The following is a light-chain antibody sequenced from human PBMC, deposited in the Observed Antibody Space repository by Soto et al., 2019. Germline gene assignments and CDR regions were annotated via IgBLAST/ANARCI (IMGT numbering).Light chain of an antibody. CDR2: LNSDGSH. J-gene: IGLJ2*01. CDR3: QTWGNGIKV. CDR1: SGHSSYV. V-gene: IGLV4-69*01. Sequence: QLVLTQSPSASASLGASVKLTCTLSSGHSSYVIAWHQQQPEKGPRYLMKLNSDGSHSKGDGIPDRFSGSSSGAERYLTISSLQSEDEADYYCQTWGNGIKVFGGGTQLTVL.